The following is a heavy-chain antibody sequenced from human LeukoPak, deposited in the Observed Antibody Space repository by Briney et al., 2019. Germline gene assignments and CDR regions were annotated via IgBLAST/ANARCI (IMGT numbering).Heavy chain of an antibody. CDR2: IYHSGST. CDR3: ARDWGFVVAALYYFDY. D-gene: IGHD2-15*01. Sequence: PSETLSLTCTVFGDSISSSTYYWGWIRQPPGKGLEWIGSIYHSGSTYYNPSLKSRVTISVDTSKNQFSLKLSSVTAADTAVYYCARDWGFVVAALYYFDYWGQGTLVTVSS. J-gene: IGHJ4*02. V-gene: IGHV4-39*07. CDR1: GDSISSSTYY.